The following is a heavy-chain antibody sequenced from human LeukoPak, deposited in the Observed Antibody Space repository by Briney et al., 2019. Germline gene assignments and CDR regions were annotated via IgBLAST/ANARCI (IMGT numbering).Heavy chain of an antibody. D-gene: IGHD1-14*01. V-gene: IGHV1-46*01. CDR3: ARGRSRMRSYYYYMDV. J-gene: IGHJ6*03. Sequence: ASVKVSCKASGYTFTSYYMHWVRQAPGQGLEWMGIINPSGGSTSYAQKFQGRVTMTRDMSTSTAYMELSSLRSEDTAVYYCARGRSRMRSYYYYMDVWGKGTTVTVSS. CDR1: GYTFTSYY. CDR2: INPSGGST.